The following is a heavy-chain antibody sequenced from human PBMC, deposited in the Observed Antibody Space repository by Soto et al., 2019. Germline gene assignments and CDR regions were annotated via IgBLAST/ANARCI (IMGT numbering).Heavy chain of an antibody. Sequence: SETLSLTCAVSGYSISSGYYWGWIRQPPGKGLEWIGSIYHSGSTCYNPSLKSRVTISVDTSKNQFSLKLSSVTAADTAVYYCARDASQLELIGYYFDYWGQGTLVTVSS. CDR1: GYSISSGYY. D-gene: IGHD1-7*01. J-gene: IGHJ4*02. V-gene: IGHV4-38-2*02. CDR3: ARDASQLELIGYYFDY. CDR2: IYHSGST.